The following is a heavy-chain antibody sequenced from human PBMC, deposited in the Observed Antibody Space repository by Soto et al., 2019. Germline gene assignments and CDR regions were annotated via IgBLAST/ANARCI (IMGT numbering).Heavy chain of an antibody. J-gene: IGHJ6*02. D-gene: IGHD1-26*01. CDR1: GGSISSGDYY. Sequence: SETLSLTCTVSGGSISSGDYYWSWIRQPPGKGLEWIGYIYYSGSTYYNPSLKSRVTISVDTSKNQFSLKLSSVTAADTAVYYCARDRSGSYYGMDVWGQGTTVTVS. CDR2: IYYSGST. V-gene: IGHV4-30-4*01. CDR3: ARDRSGSYYGMDV.